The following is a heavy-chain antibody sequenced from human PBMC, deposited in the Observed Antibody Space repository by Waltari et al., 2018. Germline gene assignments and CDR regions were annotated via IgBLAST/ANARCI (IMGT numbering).Heavy chain of an antibody. CDR1: GGSFSGYY. CDR2: SKHSGST. CDR3: ARGRQEWTVRDFDY. J-gene: IGHJ4*02. V-gene: IGHV4-34*01. Sequence: QVQLQQWGAGLLKPSETLSLTCAVYGGSFSGYYWSWIRQPPGKGLGGSGESKHSGSTNYNPSLKGRVTISVDTSKNQFSLKLSSVTAADTAVYYCARGRQEWTVRDFDYWGQGTLVTVSS. D-gene: IGHD3-3*01.